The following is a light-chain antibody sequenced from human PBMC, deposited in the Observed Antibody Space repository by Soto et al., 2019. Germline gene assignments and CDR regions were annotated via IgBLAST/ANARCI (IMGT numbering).Light chain of an antibody. V-gene: IGKV3-20*01. CDR1: QSVSSSY. CDR2: GAS. CDR3: QQYGSSPRYT. J-gene: IGKJ2*01. Sequence: EIVLTQSPGTLSLSPGERVTLSCRASQSVSSSYLAWYQQKPGQAPRLLIYGASSRATGIPDRFGGSGSGTDFTLTISRLEPEEFAVYYCQQYGSSPRYTFGQGTKLEIK.